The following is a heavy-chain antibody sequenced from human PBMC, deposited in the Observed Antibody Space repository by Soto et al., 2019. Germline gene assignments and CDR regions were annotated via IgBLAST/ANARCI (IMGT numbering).Heavy chain of an antibody. V-gene: IGHV4-34*01. Sequence: ASETLSLTCAVYGGSFSGYYWSWIRQPPGKGLEWIGEINHSGSTNYNPSLKSRVTISVDTSKNQFSLKLSSVTAADTAVYYCAKAPSKFGCSGGSCYSRWFNWFDPWGQGTLVTV. D-gene: IGHD2-15*01. J-gene: IGHJ5*02. CDR3: AKAPSKFGCSGGSCYSRWFNWFDP. CDR2: INHSGST. CDR1: GGSFSGYY.